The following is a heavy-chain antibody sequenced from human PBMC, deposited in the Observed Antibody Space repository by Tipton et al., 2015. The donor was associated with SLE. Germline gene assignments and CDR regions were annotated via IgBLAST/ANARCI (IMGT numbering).Heavy chain of an antibody. Sequence: TLSLTCTVSGGSISSGGYYWSWIRRHPGKGLEWIGYIYYSGSTYYNPSLESRVTVSLDTSKNQFSLKLSSVTAADTAVYYCARRGFGGWWFDPWGQGTLVTVSS. D-gene: IGHD6-19*01. CDR1: GGSISSGGYY. CDR2: IYYSGST. CDR3: ARRGFGGWWFDP. J-gene: IGHJ5*02. V-gene: IGHV4-31*03.